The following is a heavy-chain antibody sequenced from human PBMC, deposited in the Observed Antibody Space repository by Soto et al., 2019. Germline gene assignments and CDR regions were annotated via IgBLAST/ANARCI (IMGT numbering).Heavy chain of an antibody. J-gene: IGHJ4*02. CDR3: ATYYYYVSGSREFDY. D-gene: IGHD3-10*01. CDR2: ISKTGST. V-gene: IGHV4-61*01. Sequence: QVQLQEWGPGLVKPSETLSLTCTVSGGSVSSGSYYWSWIREPPGKGLEWIGYISKTGSTTYNPSLSSRATISIDTANKQFSLKLTSVTAADSAVYYCATYYYYVSGSREFDYWGQGTLVTVSS. CDR1: GGSVSSGSYY.